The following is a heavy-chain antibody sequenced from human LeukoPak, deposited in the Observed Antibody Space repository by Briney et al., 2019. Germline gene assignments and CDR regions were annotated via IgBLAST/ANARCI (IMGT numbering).Heavy chain of an antibody. CDR1: GFTFSNAY. D-gene: IGHD6-13*01. CDR3: AKRGAAAHPNWFDP. CDR2: ISGSGGGT. Sequence: GGSLRLSCAASGFTFSNAYMDWVRQAPGKGLEWVSGISGSGGGTYYADSVKGRFTISRDNSKNTLYLQMSSLRADDTAVYYCAKRGAAAHPNWFDPWGQGTLVTVSS. V-gene: IGHV3-23*01. J-gene: IGHJ5*02.